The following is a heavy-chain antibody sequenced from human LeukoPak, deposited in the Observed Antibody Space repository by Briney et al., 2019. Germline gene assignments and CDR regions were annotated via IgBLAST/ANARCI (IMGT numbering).Heavy chain of an antibody. D-gene: IGHD6-13*01. CDR3: ARGPSSSWYRYYYYYMDV. CDR2: INHSGST. Sequence: SETLSLTCAVYGGSFSGCYWSWIRQPPGKGLEWIGEINHSGSTNYNPSLKSRVTISVDTSKNQFSLKLSSVTAADTAVYYCARGPSSSWYRYYYYYMDVWGKGTTVTVSS. CDR1: GGSFSGCY. J-gene: IGHJ6*03. V-gene: IGHV4-34*01.